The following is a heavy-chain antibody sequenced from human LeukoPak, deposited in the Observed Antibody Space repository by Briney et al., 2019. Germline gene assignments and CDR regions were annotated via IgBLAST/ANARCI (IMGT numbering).Heavy chain of an antibody. CDR1: GFTFSSYS. CDR2: ISSSSSYI. V-gene: IGHV3-21*01. J-gene: IGHJ5*02. Sequence: GGSLRLSCAASGFTFSSYSMNWVRQAPGKGLEWVSSISSSSSYIYYADSVKGRFTISRDNAKNSLYLQMNSLRAEDTAVYYCARSASRRQYGWFDPWGQGTLVTVSS. CDR3: ARSASRRQYGWFDP. D-gene: IGHD1-14*01.